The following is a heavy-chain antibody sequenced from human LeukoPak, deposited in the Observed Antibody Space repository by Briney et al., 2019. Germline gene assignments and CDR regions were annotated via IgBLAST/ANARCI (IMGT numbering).Heavy chain of an antibody. D-gene: IGHD2-15*01. V-gene: IGHV4-39*01. CDR1: GGSISSSSYY. CDR3: ARRLRYAYCSGGSCGGIDY. CDR2: TYYSRST. Sequence: SETLSLTCTVSGGSISSSSYYWGWIRQPPGKGLEWIGSTYYSRSTYYNPSLKSQVTISVYTYKNQFSLKLSSVNAADTAVYYCARRLRYAYCSGGSCGGIDYWGQGTLVTVSS. J-gene: IGHJ4*02.